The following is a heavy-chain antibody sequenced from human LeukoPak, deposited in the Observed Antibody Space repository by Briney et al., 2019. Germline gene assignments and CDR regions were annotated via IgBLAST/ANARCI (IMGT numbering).Heavy chain of an antibody. J-gene: IGHJ5*02. D-gene: IGHD2-2*01. CDR1: GGTFSSYA. CDR3: ARVGGYCSSTSCYAGFDP. Sequence: ASVKVSCKASGGTFSSYAISWVRQAPGQGLEWMRGIIPIFGTANYAQKFQGRVTITTDESTSTAYMELSSLRSEDTAVYYCARVGGYCSSTSCYAGFDPWGQGTLVTVSS. CDR2: IIPIFGTA. V-gene: IGHV1-69*05.